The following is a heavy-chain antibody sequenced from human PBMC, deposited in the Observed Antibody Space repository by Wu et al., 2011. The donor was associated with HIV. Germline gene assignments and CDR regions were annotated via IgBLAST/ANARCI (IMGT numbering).Heavy chain of an antibody. CDR1: GNTFGSYD. D-gene: IGHD2-15*01. V-gene: IGHV1-8*02. CDR3: ARGEVVLGS. Sequence: QVQLVQSGAEVKKPGASVKVSCKTSGNTFGSYDFNWVRQASGQGLEWMGWMNPNSGNAGYAQKFQGRVTMTKGASIGTAYMELSSLTSEDTAVYYCARGEVVLGSWGQGTLVTVSS. CDR2: MNPNSGNA. J-gene: IGHJ4*02.